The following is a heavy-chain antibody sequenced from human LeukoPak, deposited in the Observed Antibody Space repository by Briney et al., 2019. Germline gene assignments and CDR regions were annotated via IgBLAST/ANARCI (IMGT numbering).Heavy chain of an antibody. D-gene: IGHD5-18*01. Sequence: HGASLKISCKGSGSRFTSYWIGWVRQMPGKGLEWMGIIYPGDSDTRYSPSFQGQVTISADKSISTAYLQWSSLKASDTAMYYCARTSSYGYLLVDYWGQGTLVTVSS. CDR3: ARTSSYGYLLVDY. J-gene: IGHJ4*02. CDR1: GSRFTSYW. CDR2: IYPGDSDT. V-gene: IGHV5-51*01.